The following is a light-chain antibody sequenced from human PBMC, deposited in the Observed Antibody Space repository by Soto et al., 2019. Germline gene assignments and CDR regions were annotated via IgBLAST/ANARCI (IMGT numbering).Light chain of an antibody. CDR1: RSISTY. J-gene: IGKJ2*01. CDR2: EAL. Sequence: ETVLTQSPATLSLSPGERATLSCRASRSISTYLAWYQQKPGQAPRLLIYEALNRATGIPARFSGSGSGTDFTLTISSLEPEDFATYYCQQYDSSSPTFGQGTKLEIK. V-gene: IGKV3-11*01. CDR3: QQYDSSSPT.